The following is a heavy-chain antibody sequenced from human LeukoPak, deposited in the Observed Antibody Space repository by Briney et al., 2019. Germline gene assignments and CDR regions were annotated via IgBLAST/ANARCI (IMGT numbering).Heavy chain of an antibody. Sequence: ESLRLSCAASGFMLRSYWMSWIRQPPGKGLEWIGSIYHSGSTYYNPSLKSRVTISVDTSKNQFSLKLSSVTAADTAVYYCARQPTYSGSYPFDYWGQGTLVTVSS. CDR1: GFMLRSYW. J-gene: IGHJ4*02. CDR3: ARQPTYSGSYPFDY. CDR2: IYHSGST. V-gene: IGHV4-38-2*01. D-gene: IGHD1-26*01.